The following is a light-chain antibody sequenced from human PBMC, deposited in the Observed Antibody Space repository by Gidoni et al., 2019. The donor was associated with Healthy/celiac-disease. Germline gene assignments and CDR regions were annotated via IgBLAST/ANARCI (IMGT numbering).Light chain of an antibody. J-gene: IGKJ1*01. CDR3: QQRSNWPQWT. Sequence: IVLTHSPATLSLSPGERATLSCRASQSVSSYLAWYQQKPGQAPRLLIYDASNRATGIPARFSGSGSGTDFTLTISSLEPEDFAVYYCQQRSNWPQWTFGQGTKVEIK. CDR1: QSVSSY. CDR2: DAS. V-gene: IGKV3-11*01.